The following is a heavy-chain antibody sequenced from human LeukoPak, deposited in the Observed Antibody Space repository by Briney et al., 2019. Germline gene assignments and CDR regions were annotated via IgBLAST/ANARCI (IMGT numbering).Heavy chain of an antibody. V-gene: IGHV3-30-3*01. Sequence: GKSLRLSCAASGFTFSSYAMHWVRQAPGKGLEWVAVISYDGSNKYYADSVKGRFTISRDNSKNTLYLQMNSLRAEDTAVYYCARDPLAGGLRLGEYFDYWGQGTLVTVSS. CDR1: GFTFSSYA. CDR3: ARDPLAGGLRLGEYFDY. CDR2: ISYDGSNK. J-gene: IGHJ4*02. D-gene: IGHD3-16*01.